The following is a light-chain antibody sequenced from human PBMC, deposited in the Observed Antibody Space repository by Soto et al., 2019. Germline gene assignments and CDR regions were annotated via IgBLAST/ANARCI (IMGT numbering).Light chain of an antibody. CDR1: ISNIGINA. J-gene: IGLJ3*02. CDR2: YNT. Sequence: QSILTQPPSVSGAPRQRFTISCSGTISNIGINAVTWYHQLPGQSPNLLVYYNTLLPSGVSARISGSKSGSSASLAISGLQSEDEADYFCAAWDDRLSGPVFGGGTKLTVL. V-gene: IGLV1-36*01. CDR3: AAWDDRLSGPV.